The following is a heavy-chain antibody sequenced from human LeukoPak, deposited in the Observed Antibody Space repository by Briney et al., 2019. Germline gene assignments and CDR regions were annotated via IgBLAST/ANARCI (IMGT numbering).Heavy chain of an antibody. Sequence: PSETLSLTCTVSGGSISSNYWSWFRQPPGKGLEWIGYIYYSGSTNYNPSLKSRVTISVDTSKNQFSLKLSSVTTADTAVYYCASGVVSGSYYFTYFDYWGQGTLVTVSS. CDR2: IYYSGST. J-gene: IGHJ4*02. CDR1: GGSISSNY. D-gene: IGHD1-26*01. CDR3: ASGVVSGSYYFTYFDY. V-gene: IGHV4-59*01.